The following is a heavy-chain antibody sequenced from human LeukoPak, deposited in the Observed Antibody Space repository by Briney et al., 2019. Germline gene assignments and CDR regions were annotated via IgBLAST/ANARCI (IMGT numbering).Heavy chain of an antibody. D-gene: IGHD5-24*01. CDR2: IYYSGST. CDR1: GGSISSHY. J-gene: IGHJ3*02. CDR3: ATDPGDGYNTYYDAFDI. Sequence: PSETLSLTCTVSGGSISSHYWSWIRQPPGKGLEWIGYIYYSGSTNYNPSLKSRVTISVDTSKNQFSLKLSSVTAADTAVYYCATDPGDGYNTYYDAFDIWGQGTMVTVSS. V-gene: IGHV4-59*11.